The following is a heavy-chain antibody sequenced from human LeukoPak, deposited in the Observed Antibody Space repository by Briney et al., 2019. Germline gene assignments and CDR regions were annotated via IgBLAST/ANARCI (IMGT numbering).Heavy chain of an antibody. D-gene: IGHD6-19*01. Sequence: SETLSLTCTVSGCSISSGSYYWSWIRQPAGKGLEWIGRIYTSGSTNYNPSLKSRVTISVDTSKNQFSLKLSSVTAADTAVYYCARMGVAGYYYMDVWGKGTTVTVSS. CDR3: ARMGVAGYYYMDV. J-gene: IGHJ6*03. CDR1: GCSISSGSYY. V-gene: IGHV4-61*02. CDR2: IYTSGST.